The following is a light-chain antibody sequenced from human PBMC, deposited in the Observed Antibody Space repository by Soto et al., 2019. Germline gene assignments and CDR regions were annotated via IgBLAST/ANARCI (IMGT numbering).Light chain of an antibody. CDR1: SSDIGGYNS. J-gene: IGLJ1*01. Sequence: QAALTQSPYASGSPGQSVTTSCTGTSSDIGGYNSVSWYQQHPGKAPKVMIYDVSKRPSGVPDRFSGSKSGNTASLTVSALQAEDEADYCCYSYTENNPLVFGT. V-gene: IGLV2-8*01. CDR3: YSYTENNPLV. CDR2: DVS.